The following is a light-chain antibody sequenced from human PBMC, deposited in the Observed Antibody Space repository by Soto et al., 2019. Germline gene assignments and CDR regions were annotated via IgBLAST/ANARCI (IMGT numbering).Light chain of an antibody. V-gene: IGKV4-1*01. CDR2: WAS. CDR3: HQYGASPLPGDSPLP. Sequence: DIVMTQSPDSLAVSLGERATINCKSSQSVLSSSDNKNYLAWYQQKPGQPPQLLFNYWASTRASGIPDRFSGSGSGTDFTLTISRLEPDDFAVYYCHQYGASPLPGDSPLPFGGGTKVEIK. J-gene: IGKJ4*01. CDR1: QSVLSSSDNKNY.